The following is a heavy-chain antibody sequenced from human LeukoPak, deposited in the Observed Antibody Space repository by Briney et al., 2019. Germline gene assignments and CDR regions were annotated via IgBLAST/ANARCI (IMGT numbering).Heavy chain of an antibody. J-gene: IGHJ6*02. V-gene: IGHV4-4*02. D-gene: IGHD3-10*01. Sequence: SGTLSLTCAVSGDSIASIDWWSWVRQAPGKGLEWIGEIYHSGSPIYNPSLQGRVTMSVDKSKTQFSLTLTSVTAADTAVYYCARSHSMARGVIDFYGLDVWGQGTTVIVSS. CDR1: GDSIASIDW. CDR3: ARSHSMARGVIDFYGLDV. CDR2: IYHSGSP.